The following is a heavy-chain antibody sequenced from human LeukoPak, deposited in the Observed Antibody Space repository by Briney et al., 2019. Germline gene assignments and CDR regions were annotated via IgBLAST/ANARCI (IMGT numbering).Heavy chain of an antibody. CDR3: ARVAGYCGGDCDPDDY. CDR2: ISAYNGNT. J-gene: IGHJ4*02. Sequence: ASVKVSCKASGYTFTSYGISWVRQAPGQGLEWMGWISAYNGNTNYAQKLQGRVTMTTDTSTSKAYMELRSLRSDDTAVYYCARVAGYCGGDCDPDDYWGQGTLVTVSS. D-gene: IGHD2-21*02. V-gene: IGHV1-18*01. CDR1: GYTFTSYG.